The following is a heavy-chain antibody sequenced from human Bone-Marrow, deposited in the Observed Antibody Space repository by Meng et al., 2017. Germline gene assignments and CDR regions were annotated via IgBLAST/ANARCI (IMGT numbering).Heavy chain of an antibody. D-gene: IGHD6-19*01. CDR1: GFYFSNAW. CDR2: ISYDGSNK. Sequence: GESLKISCAASGFYFSNAWMSWVRQAPGKGLEWVAVISYDGSNKYYADSVKGRFTISRDNSKNTLYLQMNSLRAEDTAVYYCAGCIAVASRYYYYGMDVWGQGTTVTVSS. V-gene: IGHV3-30*03. J-gene: IGHJ6*02. CDR3: AGCIAVASRYYYYGMDV.